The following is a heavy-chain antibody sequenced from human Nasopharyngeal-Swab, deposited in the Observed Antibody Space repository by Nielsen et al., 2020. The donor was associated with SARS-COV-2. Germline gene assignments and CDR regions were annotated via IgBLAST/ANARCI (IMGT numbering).Heavy chain of an antibody. CDR2: INHSGST. V-gene: IGHV4-34*01. CDR3: ARGPAWWELLPEYFQH. J-gene: IGHJ1*01. D-gene: IGHD1-26*01. Sequence: SQTLSLTCAVYGGSFSGYYWSWIRQPPGKGLEWIGEINHSGSTNYNPSLKSRVTISVDTSKNQFSLKLSSVTAADTAVYYCARGPAWWELLPEYFQHWGQGTLATVSS. CDR1: GGSFSGYY.